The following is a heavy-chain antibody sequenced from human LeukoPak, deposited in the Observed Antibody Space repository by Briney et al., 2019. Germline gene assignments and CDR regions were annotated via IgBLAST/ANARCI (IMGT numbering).Heavy chain of an antibody. CDR3: AKTPPVAGVFG. Sequence: GGSLRLSCAASGFTFSSYAMSWVRQAPGKGLEWVSAISGSGGSTCYADSVKGRFTISRDNSKNTLYLQMNSLRAEDTAVYYGAKTPPVAGVFGWGQGTLFTVSS. CDR2: ISGSGGST. CDR1: GFTFSSYA. V-gene: IGHV3-23*01. D-gene: IGHD2-15*01. J-gene: IGHJ4*02.